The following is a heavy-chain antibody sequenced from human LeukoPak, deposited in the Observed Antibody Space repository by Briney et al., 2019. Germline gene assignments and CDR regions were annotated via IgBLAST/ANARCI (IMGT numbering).Heavy chain of an antibody. CDR3: ARDLLWFGELENYYYGMDV. CDR2: IYTSGTT. Sequence: SQTLSLTCTVSGASISSGSYYCRWLRQPAGNGLYWIVRIYTSGTTNYNPSLKSRVTISVDTSKNQFSLKLSSVTAADTAVYYCARDLLWFGELENYYYGMDVWGQGTTVTVSS. D-gene: IGHD3-10*01. J-gene: IGHJ6*02. CDR1: GASISSGSYY. V-gene: IGHV4-61*02.